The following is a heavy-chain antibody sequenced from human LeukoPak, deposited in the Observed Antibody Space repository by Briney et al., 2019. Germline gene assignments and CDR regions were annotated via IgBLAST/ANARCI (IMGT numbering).Heavy chain of an antibody. J-gene: IGHJ4*02. CDR1: GGSVSSRSHY. D-gene: IGHD6-13*01. Sequence: PSETLSLTCTVSGGSVSSRSHYWIWIRQPPGKGLEWIGYIYYSGSTNYNPSLKSRLTISVDTSKNQFSLKLSSVAAADTAVYYCARQQPELYYWGQGTLVTVSS. CDR3: ARQQPELYY. V-gene: IGHV4-61*01. CDR2: IYYSGST.